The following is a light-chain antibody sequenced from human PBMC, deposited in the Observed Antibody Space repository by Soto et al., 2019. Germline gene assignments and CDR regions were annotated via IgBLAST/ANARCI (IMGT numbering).Light chain of an antibody. Sequence: EIVLTQSPATLSLSPGERATLSCRASQSVSSYLAWYQQKPGQAPRLLIYDASNRATGIPARLSGSGSGTDFTLTISSLEPEDFAVYYCQQSSNWPPGLTFGGGTKVEIK. CDR2: DAS. CDR1: QSVSSY. V-gene: IGKV3-11*01. CDR3: QQSSNWPPGLT. J-gene: IGKJ4*01.